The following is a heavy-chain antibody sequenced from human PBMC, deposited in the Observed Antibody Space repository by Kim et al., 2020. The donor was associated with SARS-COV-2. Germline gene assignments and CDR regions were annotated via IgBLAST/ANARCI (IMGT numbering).Heavy chain of an antibody. CDR2: ISYDGSNK. V-gene: IGHV3-30*04. Sequence: GGSLRLSCAASGFTFSSYAMHWVRQAPGKGLEWVAVISYDGSNKYYADSVKGRFTISRDNSKNTLYLQMNSLRAEDTAVYYCARDVKDYYVNWFDPWGQGTLVTVSS. CDR3: ARDVKDYYVNWFDP. CDR1: GFTFSSYA. J-gene: IGHJ5*02. D-gene: IGHD3-10*02.